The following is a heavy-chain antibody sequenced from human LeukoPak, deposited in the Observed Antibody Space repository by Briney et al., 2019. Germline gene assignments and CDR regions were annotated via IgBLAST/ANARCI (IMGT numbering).Heavy chain of an antibody. D-gene: IGHD2-2*01. J-gene: IGHJ4*02. CDR2: INPNSGGT. CDR3: ARYCSSTRGFDY. Sequence: ASVKVSCKASGYTFTGYYMQWVRQAPGQGLEWMGWINPNSGGTNYAQKFQGRVTMTRDTSISTAYMELSRLRSDDTAVYYCARYCSSTRGFDYWGQGTLVTVSS. V-gene: IGHV1-2*02. CDR1: GYTFTGYY.